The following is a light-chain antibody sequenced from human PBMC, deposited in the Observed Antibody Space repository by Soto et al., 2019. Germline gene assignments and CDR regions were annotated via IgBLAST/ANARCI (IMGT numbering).Light chain of an antibody. CDR3: MQALQTPWT. V-gene: IGKV2-28*01. CDR1: QSLLHSNGYNY. J-gene: IGKJ1*01. Sequence: DIVMTQSPLSLPVTPGEPASISCRSNQSLLHSNGYNYLDWYLQKPGQSPQLLIYLGSNRASGVPDRFSGSGXGTDXXLKXXSVEAEDVGVYYCMQALQTPWTFGQGTKVEIK. CDR2: LGS.